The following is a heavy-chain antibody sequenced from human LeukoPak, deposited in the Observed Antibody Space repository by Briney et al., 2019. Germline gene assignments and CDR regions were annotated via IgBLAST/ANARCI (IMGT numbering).Heavy chain of an antibody. D-gene: IGHD6-19*01. CDR2: MNPNSGNT. CDR1: GYTFTSYD. V-gene: IGHV1-8*01. CDR3: ARGYLAVAGNYYYYYMDV. J-gene: IGHJ6*03. Sequence: GASVKVSCKASGYTFTSYDINWVRQAPGQGLEWMGWMNPNSGNTGYAQKFQGRVTMTRNTSISTAYMELSSLRSEDTAVYYCARGYLAVAGNYYYYYMDVWGKGTTVTISS.